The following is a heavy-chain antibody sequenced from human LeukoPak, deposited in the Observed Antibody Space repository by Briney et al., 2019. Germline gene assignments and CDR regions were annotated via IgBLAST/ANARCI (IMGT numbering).Heavy chain of an antibody. V-gene: IGHV3-21*01. CDR1: GFTFSSYG. D-gene: IGHD1-26*01. Sequence: GGTLRLSCAASGFTFSSYGMSWVRQAPGKGLEWVSSISTSSIYIYYADSMKGRFTISRDNAKKSLYLQMNSLRAEDTAVYYCARDPYSGGYGNYYYYYMDVWGKGTTVTISS. CDR2: ISTSSIYI. CDR3: ARDPYSGGYGNYYYYYMDV. J-gene: IGHJ6*03.